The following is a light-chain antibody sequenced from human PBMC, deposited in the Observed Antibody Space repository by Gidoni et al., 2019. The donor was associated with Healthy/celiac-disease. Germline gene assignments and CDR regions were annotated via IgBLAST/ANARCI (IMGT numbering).Light chain of an antibody. V-gene: IGKV3-15*01. CDR1: QSVSSN. CDR3: QQYNNWPPS. J-gene: IGKJ1*01. Sequence: EIEMTQCPDTLSVSPGERATLSCRASQSVSSNLAWYQQKPGQSPRLLIYGASTRATGIPARFSGSGSGTEFTLTISSLQSEDFAVYYCQQYNNWPPSFGQGTKVEIK. CDR2: GAS.